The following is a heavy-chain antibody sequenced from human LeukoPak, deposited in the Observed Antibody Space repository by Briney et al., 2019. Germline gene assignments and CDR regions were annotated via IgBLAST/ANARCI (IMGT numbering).Heavy chain of an antibody. V-gene: IGHV3-9*01. CDR1: GFTFDDYA. CDR2: ISWNSGSI. Sequence: PGRSLRFSCAASGFTFDDYAMHWARQAPGKGLEWVSGISWNSGSIGYADSVKGRFTISRDNAKNSLYLQMNSLRAEDTALYYCAKASRPYSSSWYDYYGMDVWGQGTTVTVSS. J-gene: IGHJ6*02. CDR3: AKASRPYSSSWYDYYGMDV. D-gene: IGHD6-13*01.